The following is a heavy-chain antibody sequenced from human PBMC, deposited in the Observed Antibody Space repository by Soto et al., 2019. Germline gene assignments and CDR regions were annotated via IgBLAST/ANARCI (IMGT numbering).Heavy chain of an antibody. CDR3: ARSLYSSGWYYFDY. D-gene: IGHD6-25*01. Sequence: SETLSLTCTVSGGSISSGGYYWSWIRQHPGKGLEWIGYIYYSGSTYYNPSLKSRVTISVDTSKNQFSLKLSSVTAADTAVYYCARSLYSSGWYYFDYWGQGTRVTVSS. V-gene: IGHV4-31*03. CDR1: GGSISSGGYY. J-gene: IGHJ4*02. CDR2: IYYSGST.